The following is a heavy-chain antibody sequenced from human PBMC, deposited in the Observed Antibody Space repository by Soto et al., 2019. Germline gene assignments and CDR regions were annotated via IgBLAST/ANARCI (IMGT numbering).Heavy chain of an antibody. CDR2: ISYDGTNK. CDR3: ARGMGAVAKNYYGMDV. CDR1: GFTFSSFA. V-gene: IGHV3-30-3*01. Sequence: QVQLVESGGGVVQPGRSPRLSCAASGFTFSSFAMHWVRQAPGKGLEWVAIISYDGTNKYYADSVKGRFTISSDNSKNTLYLQMNSLRADDTALYYCARGMGAVAKNYYGMDVWGQGTTVTVSS. D-gene: IGHD6-19*01. J-gene: IGHJ6*02.